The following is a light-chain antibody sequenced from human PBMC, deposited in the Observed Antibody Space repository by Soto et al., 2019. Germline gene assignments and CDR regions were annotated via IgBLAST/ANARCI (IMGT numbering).Light chain of an antibody. CDR2: AAS. V-gene: IGKV1-39*01. J-gene: IGKJ2*01. CDR3: QQDYT. CDR1: QSINVY. Sequence: DIPMTQSPSSLSASVGDRVTITCRASQSINVYLNWYQHKPGKATKLLIYAASSLQTGVPSRFSGSGSGTDFTLTISSLQPEDSATYYCQQDYTFGQGTKVEIK.